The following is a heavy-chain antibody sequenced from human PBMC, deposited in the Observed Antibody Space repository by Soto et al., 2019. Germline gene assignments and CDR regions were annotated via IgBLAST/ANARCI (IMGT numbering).Heavy chain of an antibody. Sequence: VKLVKSGAEVKKPGSSVKVSCKASGGTFGSHGVAWVRQAPGQGLEGMGGFIAMLGTPTYAKKVQGRATITADESLTPSYLELRSLISEDTAVYFCARGSMAKFDYWGQGTVVTVSS. CDR2: FIAMLGTP. CDR3: ARGSMAKFDY. CDR1: GGTFGSHG. J-gene: IGHJ4*02. V-gene: IGHV1-69*01. D-gene: IGHD3-10*01.